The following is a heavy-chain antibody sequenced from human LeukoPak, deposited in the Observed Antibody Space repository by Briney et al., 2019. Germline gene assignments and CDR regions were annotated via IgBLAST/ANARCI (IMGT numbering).Heavy chain of an antibody. D-gene: IGHD3-22*01. CDR3: ARDSLYDSSGYSSSGFDY. J-gene: IGHJ4*02. Sequence: SETLSLTCTVSGGSISSYYWSWIRQPPGKGLEWIGYIYYSGSTNYNPSLKSRVTISVDTSKNQFSLKLSSVTAADTAVYYCARDSLYDSSGYSSSGFDYWGQGTLVTVSS. CDR1: GGSISSYY. V-gene: IGHV4-59*12. CDR2: IYYSGST.